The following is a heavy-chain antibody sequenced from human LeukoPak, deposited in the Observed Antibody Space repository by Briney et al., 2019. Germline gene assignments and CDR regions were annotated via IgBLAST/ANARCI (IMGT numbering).Heavy chain of an antibody. Sequence: GGSLRLSCAASGFSFSSYWMHWVRQAPGKGLEWVSSISSSSSYIYYADSVKGRFTISRDNTKNSVYLQMSSLRAEDTAVYYCAREVWGPEYWGQGTLVTVSS. D-gene: IGHD1-14*01. CDR1: GFSFSSYW. J-gene: IGHJ4*02. CDR2: ISSSSSYI. V-gene: IGHV3-21*01. CDR3: AREVWGPEY.